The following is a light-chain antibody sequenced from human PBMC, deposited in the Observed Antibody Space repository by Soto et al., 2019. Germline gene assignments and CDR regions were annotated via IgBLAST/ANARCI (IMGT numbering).Light chain of an antibody. Sequence: QSALTQPPSASGSPGQSVTISCTGTSSDVGGYKYVSWYQQHPGKAPKLMIYEVSKRPSGVPDRFSGSKSGNTASLTVSGLQAEDEAEYYCSSYAGSNNFVVFGGGTKVTVL. V-gene: IGLV2-8*01. CDR2: EVS. CDR3: SSYAGSNNFVV. J-gene: IGLJ2*01. CDR1: SSDVGGYKY.